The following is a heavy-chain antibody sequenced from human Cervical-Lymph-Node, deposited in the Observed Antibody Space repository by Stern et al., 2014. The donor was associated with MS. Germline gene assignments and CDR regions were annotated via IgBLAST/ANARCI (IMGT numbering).Heavy chain of an antibody. D-gene: IGHD1-7*01. V-gene: IGHV1-2*02. CDR3: ARDEGTYWFDS. J-gene: IGHJ5*01. CDR1: GYSFSQYY. Sequence: VQLVESGAEVKKPGASVKVSCKASGYSFSQYYLHWVRQAPGQGLEWMGWSNPDRGDTEYAQKFQGRVTMTRDTSIRTVYMELKRLTSDDTGIYYCARDEGTYWFDSWGQGARISVSS. CDR2: SNPDRGDT.